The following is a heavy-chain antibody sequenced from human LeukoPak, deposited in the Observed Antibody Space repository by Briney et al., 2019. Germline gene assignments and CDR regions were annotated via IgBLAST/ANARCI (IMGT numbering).Heavy chain of an antibody. CDR3: ARGVCSGGSCYSEWNY. V-gene: IGHV4-34*01. Sequence: TPSETLSLTCAVYGGSFSGYYWSWIRQPPGKGLEWLGEINHSGSTNYNPSLKSRVTISVDTSKNQFSLKLTSVTAADTAAYYCARGVCSGGSCYSEWNYWGQGTLVTVSS. CDR2: INHSGST. CDR1: GGSFSGYY. J-gene: IGHJ4*02. D-gene: IGHD2-15*01.